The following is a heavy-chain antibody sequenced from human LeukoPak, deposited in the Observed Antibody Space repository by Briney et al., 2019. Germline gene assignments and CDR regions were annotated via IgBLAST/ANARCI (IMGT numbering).Heavy chain of an antibody. Sequence: GGSLRLSCTASGFTFYDYAMHWVRQAPGKGLEWVSGIGWNSDNIDYADSVKGRFTISRDNAKNTLYLQMNTLRVEDTAVYYCTRDLMDYDISTGLHHYYMDVWGQGTTVTVSS. J-gene: IGHJ6*02. CDR2: IGWNSDNI. D-gene: IGHD3-9*01. CDR3: TRDLMDYDISTGLHHYYMDV. V-gene: IGHV3-9*01. CDR1: GFTFYDYA.